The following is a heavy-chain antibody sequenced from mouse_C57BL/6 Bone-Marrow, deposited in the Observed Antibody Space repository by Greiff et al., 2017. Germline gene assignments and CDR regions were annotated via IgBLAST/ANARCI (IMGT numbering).Heavy chain of an antibody. CDR1: GYTFTNYW. CDR2: IYPGGGYT. Sequence: VQLQQSGAELVRPGTSVKMSCKASGYTFTNYWIGWAKQRPGHGLEWIGDIYPGGGYTNYNEKFKGKATLTADKSSSTAYMQFSSLTSEDSAIYYCARSGSNYVWYFDVWGTGTTVTVSS. CDR3: ARSGSNYVWYFDV. D-gene: IGHD2-5*01. V-gene: IGHV1-63*01. J-gene: IGHJ1*03.